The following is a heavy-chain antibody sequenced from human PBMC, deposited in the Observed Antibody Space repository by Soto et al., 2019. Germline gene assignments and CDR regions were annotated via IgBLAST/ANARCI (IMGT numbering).Heavy chain of an antibody. CDR3: ARDWLTRNYYDSSGYLDAFDI. V-gene: IGHV4-4*07. CDR2: IYTSGST. Sequence: PSETLSLTCTVSGGSISSYYWSWIRQPAGKGLEWIGRIYTSGSTNYNPSLKSRVTMSVDTSKNQFSLKLSSVTAADTAVYYCARDWLTRNYYDSSGYLDAFDIWGQGTMVTVSS. CDR1: GGSISSYY. J-gene: IGHJ3*02. D-gene: IGHD3-22*01.